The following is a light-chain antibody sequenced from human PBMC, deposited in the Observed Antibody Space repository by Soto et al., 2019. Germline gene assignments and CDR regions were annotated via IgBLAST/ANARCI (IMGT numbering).Light chain of an antibody. Sequence: EIVLTQSPGTVSLSPGERATLSYRASQSVSSNSLAWYQQKPGQAPRLLMYGASSRATGIPDRFSGSGSGTDFTLTISRLEPEDFAVFYCQQYGSSRGTFGQGTKVEI. CDR2: GAS. CDR1: QSVSSNS. J-gene: IGKJ1*01. V-gene: IGKV3-20*01. CDR3: QQYGSSRGT.